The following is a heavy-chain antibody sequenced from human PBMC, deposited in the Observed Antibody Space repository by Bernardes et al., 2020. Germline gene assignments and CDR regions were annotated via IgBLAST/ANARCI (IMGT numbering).Heavy chain of an antibody. CDR3: AKDTGLGYYYYGMDV. CDR1: GFTFSSYA. J-gene: IGHJ6*02. D-gene: IGHD3-16*01. V-gene: IGHV3-23*01. Sequence: GGSLRLSCAASGFTFSSYAMSWVRQAPGKGLEWVSAISGSVGSTCYADSVKGRFTISRDNSKNTLYLQMNSLRAEDTAVYYCAKDTGLGYYYYGMDVWGQGTTVTVSS. CDR2: ISGSVGST.